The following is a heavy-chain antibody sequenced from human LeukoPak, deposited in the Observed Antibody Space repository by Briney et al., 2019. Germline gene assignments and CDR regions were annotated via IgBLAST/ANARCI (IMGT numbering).Heavy chain of an antibody. CDR3: AKVHRFIAVAGYFDY. D-gene: IGHD6-19*01. V-gene: IGHV3-23*01. CDR1: GFTFDDYG. Sequence: PGGSLRLSCAASGFTFDDYGMSWVRQAPGKGLEWVSAISGSGGSTYYADSVKGRFTISRDNSKNTLYLQMNSLRAEDTAVYYCAKVHRFIAVAGYFDYWGQGTLVTVSS. J-gene: IGHJ4*02. CDR2: ISGSGGST.